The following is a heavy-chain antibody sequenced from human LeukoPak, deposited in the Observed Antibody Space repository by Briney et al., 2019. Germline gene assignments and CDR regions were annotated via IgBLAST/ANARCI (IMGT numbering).Heavy chain of an antibody. J-gene: IGHJ4*02. D-gene: IGHD2-2*01. Sequence: PGGSLRLSCAASGFTFSSYAMSWVRQAPGKGLEWVGRIKSKTDGGTTDYAAPVKGRFTISRDDSKNTLYLQMNSLKTEDTAVYYCTTDLYIVVVPAAMKLDTFDYWGQGTLVTVSS. CDR1: GFTFSSYA. CDR3: TTDLYIVVVPAAMKLDTFDY. V-gene: IGHV3-15*01. CDR2: IKSKTDGGTT.